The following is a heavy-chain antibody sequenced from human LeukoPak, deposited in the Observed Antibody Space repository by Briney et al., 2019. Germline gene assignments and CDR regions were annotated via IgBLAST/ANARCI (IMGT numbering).Heavy chain of an antibody. CDR3: AREGYYGSGSPPSLYFDY. V-gene: IGHV3-23*01. D-gene: IGHD3-10*01. CDR2: ISGSGGST. Sequence: GGSLRLSCAGSGFTFSSYAMSWVRQTPGKGLEWVSAISGSGGSTYYADSVKGRFTISRDNSRSTLYLQMNSLRPEDTAIYYCAREGYYGSGSPPSLYFDYWGQGTLVTVSS. CDR1: GFTFSSYA. J-gene: IGHJ4*02.